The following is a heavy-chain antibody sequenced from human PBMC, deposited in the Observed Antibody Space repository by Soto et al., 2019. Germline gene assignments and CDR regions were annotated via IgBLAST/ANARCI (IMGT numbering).Heavy chain of an antibody. V-gene: IGHV1-46*01. CDR3: ARELPKYYYDSSGYYTGAVDL. CDR2: INPSGGST. J-gene: IGHJ3*01. D-gene: IGHD3-22*01. CDR1: GYTFTRYY. Sequence: ASVKVSCKASGYTFTRYYIHWVRQAPGQGLEWMGIINPSGGSTSYAQKFQGRVTMTRDTSTSTVYMELSSLRSEDTPVSYWARELPKYYYDSSGYYTGAVDLWGPVRMVTVS.